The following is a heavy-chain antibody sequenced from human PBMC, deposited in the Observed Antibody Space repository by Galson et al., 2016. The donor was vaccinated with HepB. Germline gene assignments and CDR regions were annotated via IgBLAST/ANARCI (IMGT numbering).Heavy chain of an antibody. CDR1: GYNFTNYW. Sequence: QSGAEVKKPGESLTISCKGSGYNFTNYWIGWVRQMPGKGLEWMGIIYPGDSDTRYSPSFEGQVTISADKSTITASLPWSSLKASDTAMYYCARHPAYHYGSGSDARYYSYGMDVWGQGTTVTVSS. D-gene: IGHD3-10*01. V-gene: IGHV5-51*01. CDR3: ARHPAYHYGSGSDARYYSYGMDV. J-gene: IGHJ6*02. CDR2: IYPGDSDT.